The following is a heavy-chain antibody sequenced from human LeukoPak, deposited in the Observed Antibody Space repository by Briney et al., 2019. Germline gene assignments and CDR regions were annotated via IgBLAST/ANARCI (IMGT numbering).Heavy chain of an antibody. CDR2: IYYTGNT. CDR3: VKGGGNFDY. CDR1: GASISIYY. J-gene: IGHJ4*02. Sequence: SETLSLTCTVSGASISIYYWSWIRQPPGKGLEWIGYIYYTGNTDYNPSLKSRVTISVDTSKNQFSLKLSSVTAADTAVYYCVKGGGNFDYWGQGTLVTVSS. V-gene: IGHV4-59*08. D-gene: IGHD3-16*01.